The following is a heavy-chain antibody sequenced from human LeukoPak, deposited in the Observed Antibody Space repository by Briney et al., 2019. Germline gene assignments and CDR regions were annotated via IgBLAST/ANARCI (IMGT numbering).Heavy chain of an antibody. CDR2: IYYSGII. D-gene: IGHD5-24*01. V-gene: IGHV4-39*01. CDR1: GGSISSSSYY. Sequence: SETLSLTCTVSGGSISSSSYYWGWIRQPPGKGLEWIGSIYYSGIIYYNSSLKSRVTISVDASKNQFSLKLTSVTAADTAVYYCARGGEGYNYATWGQGTLVTVSS. J-gene: IGHJ5*02. CDR3: ARGGEGYNYAT.